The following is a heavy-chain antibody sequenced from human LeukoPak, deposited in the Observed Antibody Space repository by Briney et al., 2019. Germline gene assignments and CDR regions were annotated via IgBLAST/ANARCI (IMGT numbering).Heavy chain of an antibody. CDR2: ISGSGGST. CDR1: GFTLSTYA. Sequence: GGSLRLSCAASGFTLSTYAMSWVRQAPGKGLEWVSAISGSGGSTYYADSVKGRFTISRDNSKNTLYLQMNSLRAEDTAVYYCARTYYYDSSGPGGAFDIWGQGTMVTVSS. CDR3: ARTYYYDSSGPGGAFDI. J-gene: IGHJ3*02. D-gene: IGHD3-22*01. V-gene: IGHV3-23*01.